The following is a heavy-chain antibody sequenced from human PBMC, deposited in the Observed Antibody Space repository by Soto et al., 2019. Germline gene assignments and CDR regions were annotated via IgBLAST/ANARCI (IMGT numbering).Heavy chain of an antibody. CDR1: GYSFTSYW. V-gene: IGHV5-10-1*01. D-gene: IGHD2-15*01. J-gene: IGHJ6*02. Sequence: PGESLKISCKGSGYSFTSYWISWVRQMPGKGLEWMGRIDPSDSYTNYSPSFQGHVTISADKSISTAYLQWSSLKASDTAMYYCATGVVVAATLYYYYGMDVWGQGTTVTVS. CDR3: ATGVVVAATLYYYYGMDV. CDR2: IDPSDSYT.